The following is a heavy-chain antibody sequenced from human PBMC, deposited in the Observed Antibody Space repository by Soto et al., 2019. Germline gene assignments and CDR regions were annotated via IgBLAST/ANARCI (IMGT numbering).Heavy chain of an antibody. CDR2: ISSSSSYI. D-gene: IGHD3-10*01. J-gene: IGHJ4*02. Sequence: GGSLRLSCAASGFTFSSYSMNWVRQAPGKGLEWVSSISSSSSYIYYADSVKGRFTISRDNAKNSLYLQMNSLRAEDTAVYYFARPPGRDYYGSGSYYYFDYWGQGTLVTVSS. CDR1: GFTFSSYS. V-gene: IGHV3-21*01. CDR3: ARPPGRDYYGSGSYYYFDY.